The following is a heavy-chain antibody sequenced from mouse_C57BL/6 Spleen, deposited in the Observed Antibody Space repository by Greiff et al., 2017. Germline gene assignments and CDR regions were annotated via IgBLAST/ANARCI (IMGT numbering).Heavy chain of an antibody. CDR3: ARRSGSSPHWYFDV. J-gene: IGHJ1*03. CDR1: GYTFTDYN. D-gene: IGHD1-1*01. Sequence: EVQLQQSGPELVKPGASVKIPCKASGYTFTDYNMDWVKQSHGKSLEWIGDINPNNGGTIYNQKFKGKATLTVDKSSSTAYMELRSLTSEDTAVYYCARRSGSSPHWYFDVWGTGTTVTVSS. V-gene: IGHV1-18*01. CDR2: INPNNGGT.